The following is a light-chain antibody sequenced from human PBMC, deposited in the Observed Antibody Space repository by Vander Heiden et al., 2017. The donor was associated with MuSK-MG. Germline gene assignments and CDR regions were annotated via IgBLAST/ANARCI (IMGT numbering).Light chain of an antibody. Sequence: DVQMTQSPSSLSASIGDRVTITCRASQSIRSNLNWYQQNPGEAPKLLIYAASTLQSGVPSRVTGSGSGTDFTLTISSLQPEDFATYFCQQSYITPPYTFGQGTKLEI. V-gene: IGKV1-39*01. J-gene: IGKJ2*01. CDR1: QSIRSN. CDR3: QQSYITPPYT. CDR2: AAS.